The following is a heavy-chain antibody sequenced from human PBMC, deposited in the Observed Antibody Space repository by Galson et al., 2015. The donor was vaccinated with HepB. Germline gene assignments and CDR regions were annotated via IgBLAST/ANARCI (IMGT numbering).Heavy chain of an antibody. CDR1: GFKFDDFA. J-gene: IGHJ4*02. Sequence: SLRLSCAASGFKFDDFAMHWVRQVPGKGLEWVSGITWKSGIKGYADSVKGRFTISRDNGDNSLYLQMNSLRPDDTAFYYCAKGHNYYDSNGRHSWGRGTLVTVYS. V-gene: IGHV3-9*01. CDR3: AKGHNYYDSNGRHS. CDR2: ITWKSGIK. D-gene: IGHD3-22*01.